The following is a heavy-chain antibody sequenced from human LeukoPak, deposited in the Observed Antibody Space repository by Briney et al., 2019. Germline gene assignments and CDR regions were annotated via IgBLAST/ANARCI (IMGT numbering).Heavy chain of an antibody. Sequence: GGSLRLSCAASGFTFSDYYMSWIRQAPGKGLEWVSYISSSSSCTNYADSVKGRFTISRDNAKNSLYLQMNSLRAEDTAVYYCARDRDGDYEDYFDYWGQGTLVTVSS. V-gene: IGHV3-11*06. J-gene: IGHJ4*02. D-gene: IGHD4-17*01. CDR3: ARDRDGDYEDYFDY. CDR2: ISSSSSCT. CDR1: GFTFSDYY.